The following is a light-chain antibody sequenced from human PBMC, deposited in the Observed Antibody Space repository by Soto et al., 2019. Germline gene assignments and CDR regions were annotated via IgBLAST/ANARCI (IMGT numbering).Light chain of an antibody. V-gene: IGKV1-5*01. CDR3: QQYNSYSHT. J-gene: IGKJ2*01. CDR1: QSISSW. CDR2: DAS. Sequence: DIQMTQSPSTLSASVGDRVTITCRASQSISSWLAWYQQKPGKAPKLLIYDASSLESGVPSRFSGSGSGTEFTLTISSLQPDDFETYYCQQYNSYSHTFGPGTQVDIX.